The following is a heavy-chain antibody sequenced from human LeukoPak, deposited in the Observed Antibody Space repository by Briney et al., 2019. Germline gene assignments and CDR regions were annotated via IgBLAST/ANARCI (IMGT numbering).Heavy chain of an antibody. Sequence: PGGSLRHSCVASGLNFDDSAMHWVRQAPGKGLEWVSLISADGGSTFSADSVKGRFSISRDNSKNSLYLQMNSLISEDTAMYYCAKESGKFDYWGQGTLVAVSS. V-gene: IGHV3-43*02. CDR1: GLNFDDSA. J-gene: IGHJ4*02. CDR2: ISADGGST. CDR3: AKESGKFDY.